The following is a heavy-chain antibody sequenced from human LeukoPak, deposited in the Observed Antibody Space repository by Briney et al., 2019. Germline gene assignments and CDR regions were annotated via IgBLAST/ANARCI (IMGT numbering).Heavy chain of an antibody. V-gene: IGHV3-23*01. CDR3: AKCSSTSCYVLDY. Sequence: GGSLRPFRAASGFTFSSYAMSWVRQAPGKGLEWVSAISGSGGSTYYADSVKGRFTISRDNSKNTLYLQMNSLRAEDTAVYYCAKCSSTSCYVLDYWGQGTLVTVSS. CDR2: ISGSGGST. J-gene: IGHJ4*02. CDR1: GFTFSSYA. D-gene: IGHD2-2*01.